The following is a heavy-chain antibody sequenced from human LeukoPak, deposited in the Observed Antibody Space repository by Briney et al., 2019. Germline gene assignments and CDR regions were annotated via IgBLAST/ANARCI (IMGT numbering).Heavy chain of an antibody. CDR2: MNPNSGNT. V-gene: IGHV1-8*02. CDR1: GYTFTSYG. J-gene: IGHJ4*02. CDR3: ARPISGYYYAFDY. D-gene: IGHD3-22*01. Sequence: GASVKVSCKASGYTFTSYGINWVRQATGQGLEWMGWMNPNSGNTGYAQKFQGRVTMTRNTSISTAYMELSSLRSEDTAVYYCARPISGYYYAFDYWGQGTLVTVSS.